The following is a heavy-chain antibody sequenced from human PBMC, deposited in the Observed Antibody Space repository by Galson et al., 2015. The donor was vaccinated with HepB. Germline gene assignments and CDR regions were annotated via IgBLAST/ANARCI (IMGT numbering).Heavy chain of an antibody. V-gene: IGHV4-31*03. CDR2: IYYSGST. J-gene: IGHJ6*02. CDR3: ARDRVVVPAEVYGMDV. D-gene: IGHD2-2*01. CDR1: GGSISSGGYY. Sequence: TLSLTCTVSGGSISSGGYYWSWIRQHPGKGLEWIGYIYYSGSTYYNPSLKSRVTISADTSKNQFSLKLSSVTAADTAVYYCARDRVVVPAEVYGMDVWGQGTTVTVSS.